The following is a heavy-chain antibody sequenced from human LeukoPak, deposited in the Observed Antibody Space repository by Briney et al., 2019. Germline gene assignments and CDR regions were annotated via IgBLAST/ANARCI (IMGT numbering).Heavy chain of an antibody. Sequence: PGGSLRLSCAASGFTFSGYSMNWVRQAPGKGLEWVSSISSSSSYIYYADSVKGRFTISRDNAKNSLYLQMNSLRAEDTAVYYCAREAYYYYYMDVWGKGTTVTVSS. CDR2: ISSSSSYI. V-gene: IGHV3-21*01. CDR3: AREAYYYYYMDV. CDR1: GFTFSGYS. J-gene: IGHJ6*03.